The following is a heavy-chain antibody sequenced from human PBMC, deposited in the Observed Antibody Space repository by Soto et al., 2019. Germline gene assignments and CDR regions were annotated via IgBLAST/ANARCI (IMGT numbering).Heavy chain of an antibody. CDR2: ISSSGSTI. V-gene: IGHV3-11*01. D-gene: IGHD5-12*01. CDR3: ARGSLEMATIFAFDI. CDR1: GFTFSDYY. J-gene: IGHJ3*02. Sequence: GGSLRLSCAASGFTFSDYYMSWIRQAPGKGLEWVSYISSSGSTIYYADSVKGRFTISRDNAKNSLYLQMNSLRAEDTAVYYCARGSLEMATIFAFDIWGQGTMVTVSS.